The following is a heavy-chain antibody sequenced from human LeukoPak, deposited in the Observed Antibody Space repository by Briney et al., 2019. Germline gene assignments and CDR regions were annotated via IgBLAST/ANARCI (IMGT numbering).Heavy chain of an antibody. CDR3: ARQKRLYCSSTSCYSFDY. J-gene: IGHJ4*02. CDR2: IYHSGTS. D-gene: IGHD2-2*01. V-gene: IGHV4-39*01. Sequence: SETLSLTCTVSGDSIGTNTYYWTWIRQPPGKGLEWIASIYHSGTSYYNPPLKSRVTISVDRSKNQFSLKLSSVSAADTAVYYCARQKRLYCSSTSCYSFDYWGQGTLVTVSS. CDR1: GDSIGTNTYY.